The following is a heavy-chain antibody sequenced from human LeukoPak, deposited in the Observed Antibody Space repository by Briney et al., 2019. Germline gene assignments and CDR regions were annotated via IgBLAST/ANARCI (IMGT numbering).Heavy chain of an antibody. J-gene: IGHJ3*02. CDR1: GYSISSGYY. D-gene: IGHD6-19*01. CDR3: ARVARGYSSGWYSRRDAFDI. Sequence: PSETLSLTCTVSGYSISSGYYWGWIRQPPGKGLEWIGSIYHSGSTYYNPSLKSRVTISVDTSKNQFSLKLSSVTAADTAVYYCARVARGYSSGWYSRRDAFDIWGQGTMVTVSS. V-gene: IGHV4-38-2*02. CDR2: IYHSGST.